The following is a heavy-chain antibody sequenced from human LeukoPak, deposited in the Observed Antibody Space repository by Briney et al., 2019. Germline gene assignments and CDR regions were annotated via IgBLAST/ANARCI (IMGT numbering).Heavy chain of an antibody. CDR1: GYTFTGYY. J-gene: IGHJ5*02. V-gene: IGHV1-2*02. D-gene: IGHD1-20*01. CDR3: AREGYAGVIASPTVITGSLRWFDP. Sequence: GASVKVSCKASGYTFTGYYMHWVRQAPGQGLEWVGWINPNSGGTNFAQKFQGRVTMTRDTSISTAYMELSRLRSDDTAVYYCAREGYAGVIASPTVITGSLRWFDPWGQGTLVTVSS. CDR2: INPNSGGT.